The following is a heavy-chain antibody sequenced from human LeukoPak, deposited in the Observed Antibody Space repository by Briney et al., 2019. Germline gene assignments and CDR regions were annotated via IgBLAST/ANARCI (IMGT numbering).Heavy chain of an antibody. V-gene: IGHV1-2*02. J-gene: IGHJ4*02. Sequence: ASVKVSCKDSGYTFTGYYMHWVRPAPGQGLEWMGWINPNSGGTNYAQKFQGRVTMTRDTSISTAYMELSRLRSDDTAVYYCASSGGPHSSCYRGMYYFDYWGQGTLVTVSS. CDR2: INPNSGGT. D-gene: IGHD3-22*01. CDR1: GYTFTGYY. CDR3: ASSGGPHSSCYRGMYYFDY.